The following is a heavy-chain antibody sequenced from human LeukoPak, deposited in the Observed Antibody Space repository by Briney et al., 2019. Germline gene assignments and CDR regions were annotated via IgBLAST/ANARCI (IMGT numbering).Heavy chain of an antibody. D-gene: IGHD2-15*01. J-gene: IGHJ4*02. CDR2: ISAYNGNT. V-gene: IGHV1-18*01. CDR1: GYTFTSYG. Sequence: ASVKVSCKASGYTFTSYGISWVRQAPGQGLEWMGWISAYNGNTNYAQKLQGRVTMTTDTSTSTAYMELRSLRSDDTAVYYCARSLYCSGGTCYSSFIDYWGQGTLVTVSS. CDR3: ARSLYCSGGTCYSSFIDY.